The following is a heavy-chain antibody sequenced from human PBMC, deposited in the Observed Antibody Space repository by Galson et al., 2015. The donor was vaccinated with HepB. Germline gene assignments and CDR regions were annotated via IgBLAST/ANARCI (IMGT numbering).Heavy chain of an antibody. CDR3: ARVYGVQLWIIWDY. Sequence: LRLSCAASGFTFSSYSMNWVRQAPGKGLEWVSYISSSSSTIYYADSVKGRFTISRDNAKNSLYLQMNSLRDEDTAVYYCARVYGVQLWIIWDYWGQGTLVTVSS. J-gene: IGHJ4*02. V-gene: IGHV3-48*02. CDR2: ISSSSSTI. CDR1: GFTFSSYS. D-gene: IGHD5-18*01.